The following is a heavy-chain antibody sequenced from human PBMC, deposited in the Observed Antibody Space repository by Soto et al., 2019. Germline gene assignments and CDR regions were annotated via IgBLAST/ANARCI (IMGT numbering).Heavy chain of an antibody. D-gene: IGHD2-2*01. V-gene: IGHV3-30*18. CDR2: ISYDGSNK. CDR1: GFTFSSYG. Sequence: QVQLVESGGGVVQPGRSLRLSCAASGFTFSSYGMHWVRQAPGKGLEWVAVISYDGSNKYYADSVKGRFTISRDNSKNTLYLQMNSLRAEDTAVYYCAKDRACSSTRCYLALRYDYYYYYGMDVWGQGTTVTVSS. CDR3: AKDRACSSTRCYLALRYDYYYYYGMDV. J-gene: IGHJ6*02.